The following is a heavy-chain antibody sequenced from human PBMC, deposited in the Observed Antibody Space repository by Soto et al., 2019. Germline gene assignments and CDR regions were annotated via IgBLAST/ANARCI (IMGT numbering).Heavy chain of an antibody. CDR2: ISSSSYI. CDR1: GFTFSSYS. Sequence: GGSLRLSCAASGFTFSSYSMNWVRQAPGKGLEWVSSISSSSYIYYADSVKGRFTISRDNAKNSLYLQMNSLRAEDTAVYYCASESVYCSSTSCYTGYSRTHAFDIWGQGTMVTVSS. D-gene: IGHD2-2*02. J-gene: IGHJ3*02. V-gene: IGHV3-21*01. CDR3: ASESVYCSSTSCYTGYSRTHAFDI.